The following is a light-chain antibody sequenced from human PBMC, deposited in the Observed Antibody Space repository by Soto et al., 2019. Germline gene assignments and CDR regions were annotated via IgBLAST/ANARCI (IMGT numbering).Light chain of an antibody. V-gene: IGLV2-8*01. CDR1: SSDVGGYNY. J-gene: IGLJ1*01. Sequence: QSVLAQPPSASGSPGQSVTISCTGTSSDVGGYNYVSWYQQYPGKAPKILIYEVNKRPSGVPDRFSGSKSGNTASLTVSGLRPEDEAEYHCSSCAGTYYVFGTGTKLTVL. CDR2: EVN. CDR3: SSCAGTYYV.